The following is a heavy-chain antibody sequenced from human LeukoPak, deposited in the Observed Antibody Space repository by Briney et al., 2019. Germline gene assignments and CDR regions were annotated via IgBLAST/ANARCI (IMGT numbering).Heavy chain of an antibody. J-gene: IGHJ5*02. CDR2: ISAYNGNT. V-gene: IGHV1-18*01. Sequence: GASVKVSCKASGYTFTSYGISWVRQAPGQGLEWMGWISAYNGNTNYAQKLQGRVTMTTDTSTSTAYMELRSLRSDDTAVYYCARDYQSYSGGSTWYWFDPWGQGTLVTVSS. CDR3: ARDYQSYSGGSTWYWFDP. CDR1: GYTFTSYG. D-gene: IGHD6-13*01.